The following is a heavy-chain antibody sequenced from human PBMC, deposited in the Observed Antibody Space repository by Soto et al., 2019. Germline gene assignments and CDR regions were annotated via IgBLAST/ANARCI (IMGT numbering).Heavy chain of an antibody. CDR3: ASIVVVPAAIVEVGFDN. V-gene: IGHV3-23*01. CDR2: ISGSGGST. D-gene: IGHD2-2*01. CDR1: GFTFSSYA. Sequence: PGGSLRLSCAASGFTFSSYAMSWVRQAPGKGLEWVSAISGSGGSTYYADSVKGRFTISRDNSKNTLYLQMNSLRAEDTAVYYCASIVVVPAAIVEVGFDNWGQGTLVTVPS. J-gene: IGHJ3*02.